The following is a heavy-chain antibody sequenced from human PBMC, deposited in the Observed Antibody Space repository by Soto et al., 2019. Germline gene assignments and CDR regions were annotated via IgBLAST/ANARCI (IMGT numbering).Heavy chain of an antibody. Sequence: GGSLRLSCVASGFTFSNFAMAWVRQAPGEGLEWVSAISGSGDDTFYADSMKGRFTISRDNSKDTLYLQINSLRAEDTAVYYCASSNSSRWFYFIDVWGQGTLVSVVS. J-gene: IGHJ4*02. CDR1: GFTFSNFA. CDR2: ISGSGDDT. V-gene: IGHV3-23*01. CDR3: ASSNSSRWFYFIDV. D-gene: IGHD6-13*01.